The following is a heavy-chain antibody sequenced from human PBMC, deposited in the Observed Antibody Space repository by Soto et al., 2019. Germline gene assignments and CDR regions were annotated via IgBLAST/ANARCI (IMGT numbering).Heavy chain of an antibody. CDR2: FDPEDGET. CDR3: ATDLRRVGRIGLHP. J-gene: IGHJ5*02. V-gene: IGHV1-24*01. CDR1: GYTLTELS. D-gene: IGHD2-15*01. Sequence: ASVKVSCKVSGYTLTELSMHWVRQAPGKGLEWMGGFDPEDGETIYAQKFQGRVTMTEDTSTDTAYMELSSLRSEDTAVYYCATDLRRVGRIGLHPWGQGTLVTVSS.